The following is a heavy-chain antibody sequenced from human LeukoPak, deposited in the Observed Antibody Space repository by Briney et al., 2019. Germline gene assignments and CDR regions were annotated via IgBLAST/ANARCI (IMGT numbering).Heavy chain of an antibody. J-gene: IGHJ4*02. Sequence: SETLSLTCAVYGGSFSGYYWSWIRQPPGEGLEWIGEINHSGSTNYNPSLKSRVTISVDTSKNQFSLKLSSVTAADTAVYYCASPSDEYSSGWYGSALNYWGQGTLVTVSS. CDR1: GGSFSGYY. D-gene: IGHD6-19*01. V-gene: IGHV4-34*01. CDR2: INHSGST. CDR3: ASPSDEYSSGWYGSALNY.